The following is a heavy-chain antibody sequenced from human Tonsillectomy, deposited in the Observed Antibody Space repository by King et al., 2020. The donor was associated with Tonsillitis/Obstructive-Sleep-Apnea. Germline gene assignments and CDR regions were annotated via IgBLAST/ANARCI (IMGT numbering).Heavy chain of an antibody. D-gene: IGHD3-3*01. CDR2: INTNTGNP. J-gene: IGHJ5*02. CDR3: ARGAGDFWSGPINWFDP. CDR1: GYTFTNYP. Sequence: QLVQSGSELKKPGASVEVSCKASGYTFTNYPMNWVRQASGQGLEWMGWINTNTGNPTYAQGFTGRFVFSLDTSVSTAFLQISSLEADDTAIYYCARGAGDFWSGPINWFDPWGQGTLVTVSS. V-gene: IGHV7-4-1*02.